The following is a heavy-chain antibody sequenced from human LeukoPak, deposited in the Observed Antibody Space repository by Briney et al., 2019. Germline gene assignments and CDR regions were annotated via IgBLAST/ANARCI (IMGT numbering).Heavy chain of an antibody. Sequence: GGSLRLSCAASGFTFSSYGIHWVRQAPGKGLEWVAVISYDGSNKYYADSVKGRFTISRDNSKNTLYLQMNSLRAEDTAVYYRAKDRTMVRGVIVNWFDPWGQGTLATVSS. D-gene: IGHD3-10*01. CDR1: GFTFSSYG. CDR3: AKDRTMVRGVIVNWFDP. V-gene: IGHV3-30*18. CDR2: ISYDGSNK. J-gene: IGHJ5*02.